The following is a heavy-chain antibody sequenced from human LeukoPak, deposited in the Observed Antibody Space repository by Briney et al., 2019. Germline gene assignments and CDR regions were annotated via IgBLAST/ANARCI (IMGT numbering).Heavy chain of an antibody. CDR2: IYYSGST. Sequence: SETLSLTCTVSGGSISSNSYYWGWIRQPPGTGLDWIGSIYYSGSTYYNPSLKSRVTISMDTSKNQFSLKLSSVTAADTAVYYCATVAGTSPDYWGQGTLVTVSS. D-gene: IGHD6-19*01. J-gene: IGHJ4*02. CDR1: GGSISSNSYY. CDR3: ATVAGTSPDY. V-gene: IGHV4-39*01.